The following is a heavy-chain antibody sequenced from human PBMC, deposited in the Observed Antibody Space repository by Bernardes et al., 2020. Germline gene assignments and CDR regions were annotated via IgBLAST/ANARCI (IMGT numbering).Heavy chain of an antibody. CDR1: GGSISSYY. D-gene: IGHD6-13*01. CDR3: ARVNGIAAAGSPFYYYYGMDV. V-gene: IGHV4-59*01. Sequence: SEPLSLTCTVSGGSISSYYWSWIRQPPGKGLEWIGYIFYSGSTNYNPSLKSRVTISVDTSKNQFSLKLSSVTAADTAVYYCARVNGIAAAGSPFYYYYGMDVWGQGTTVTVSS. J-gene: IGHJ6*02. CDR2: IFYSGST.